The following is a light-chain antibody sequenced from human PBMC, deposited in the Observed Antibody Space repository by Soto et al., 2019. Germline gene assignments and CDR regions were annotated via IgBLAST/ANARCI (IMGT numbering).Light chain of an antibody. J-gene: IGLJ2*01. CDR1: SGHSNYA. CDR2: VNSDGSH. Sequence: QSVLTQSPSASASLGASVKLTCTLSSGHSNYAIAWHQQQPGKGPRYLMKVNSDGSHNKGDGIPDRFSGSSSEAERYLTISSLQSEDEADYYCQTWGTGIVVFGGGTKVTVL. V-gene: IGLV4-69*01. CDR3: QTWGTGIVV.